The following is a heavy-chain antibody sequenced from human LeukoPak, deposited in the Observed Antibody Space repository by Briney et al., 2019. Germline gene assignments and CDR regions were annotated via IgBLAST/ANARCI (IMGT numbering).Heavy chain of an antibody. D-gene: IGHD3-10*01. CDR3: ARDLGNFGSGTSYYDY. CDR1: GFTFSNYG. J-gene: IGHJ4*02. CDR2: IWYDGSKR. Sequence: GGSLRLSCTASGFTFSNYGLHWVRQAPGKGLEWMALIWYDGSKRYYADSVQGRFTISRDDSKNTLFLQMNSLRAEDTAVYYCARDLGNFGSGTSYYDYWGQGTLVTVSS. V-gene: IGHV3-33*01.